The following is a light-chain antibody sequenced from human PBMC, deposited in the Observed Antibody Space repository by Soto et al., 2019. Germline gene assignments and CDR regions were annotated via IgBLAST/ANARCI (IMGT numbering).Light chain of an antibody. CDR1: SGDIGGYNY. J-gene: IGLJ1*01. Sequence: QSVLTQPPCASLSPGQSVTISCTGTSGDIGGYNYVSWFQQYPGKAPKLMIFEVDKRPSGVPDRFSGSKSGNTASLTVSGLRADDEADYYCASYAGSDNYVFGTGTKVTVL. V-gene: IGLV2-8*01. CDR2: EVD. CDR3: ASYAGSDNYV.